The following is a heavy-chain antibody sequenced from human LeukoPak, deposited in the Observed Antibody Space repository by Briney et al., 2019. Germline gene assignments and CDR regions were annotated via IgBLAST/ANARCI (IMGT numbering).Heavy chain of an antibody. D-gene: IGHD6-6*01. CDR1: GGSISSGGYY. J-gene: IGHJ6*03. CDR2: IYYSGST. Sequence: SETLSLTCTVSGGSISSGGYYWSWIRQHPGKGLEWIGYIYYSGSTYYNPSLKSRVTISVDTSKNQFSLKLSSVTAADTAVYYCARDRQPGAACPPYYYYMDVWGKGTTVTVSS. CDR3: ARDRQPGAACPPYYYYMDV. V-gene: IGHV4-31*03.